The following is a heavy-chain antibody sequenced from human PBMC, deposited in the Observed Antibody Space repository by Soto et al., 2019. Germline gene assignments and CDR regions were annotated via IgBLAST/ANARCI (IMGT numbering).Heavy chain of an antibody. CDR2: ISYSGST. J-gene: IGHJ6*02. V-gene: IGHV4-31*03. D-gene: IGHD2-2*02. Sequence: QVQLQESGPGLVKPSQTLSLTCTVSGGSISSGGYYWSWIRQHPGKGLEWIGYISYSGSTHYNPSLESRVTVSEDTSKNQFSLKLGSVTAADTAVYFCARGKGVVVNAAIPYYYYYGLDVWGQGTTVTVSS. CDR1: GGSISSGGYY. CDR3: ARGKGVVVNAAIPYYYYYGLDV.